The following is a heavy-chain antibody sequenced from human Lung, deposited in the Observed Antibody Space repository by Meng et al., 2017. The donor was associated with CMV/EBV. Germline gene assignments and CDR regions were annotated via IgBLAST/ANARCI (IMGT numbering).Heavy chain of an antibody. D-gene: IGHD2-8*01. CDR2: IYHSGST. V-gene: IGHV4-38-2*02. CDR3: ARDGRYCTNGVCSYDAFDI. Sequence: SXTXSLXCTVSGYXISSGYYWGWIRQPQGKGLEWIGSIYHSGSTYYNPSLKSRVTISVDTSKNQFSLKLTSVTAADTAVYYCARDGRYCTNGVCSYDAFDIXGQGXMVTVSS. J-gene: IGHJ3*02. CDR1: GYXISSGYY.